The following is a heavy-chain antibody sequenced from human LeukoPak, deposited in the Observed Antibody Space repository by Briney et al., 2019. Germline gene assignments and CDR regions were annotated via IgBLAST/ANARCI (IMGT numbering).Heavy chain of an antibody. Sequence: GASVKASCKASGGTFSSYAISWVRQAPGQGLEWMGGIIPIFGTANYAQKSQGRVTITADESTSTAYMELSSLRSEDTAVYYCARGRYSSSWYVWWFDPWGQGTLVTVSS. CDR1: GGTFSSYA. CDR2: IIPIFGTA. CDR3: ARGRYSSSWYVWWFDP. J-gene: IGHJ5*02. D-gene: IGHD6-13*01. V-gene: IGHV1-69*13.